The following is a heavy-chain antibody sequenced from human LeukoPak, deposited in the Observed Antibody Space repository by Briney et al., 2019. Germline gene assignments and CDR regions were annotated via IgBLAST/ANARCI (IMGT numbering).Heavy chain of an antibody. V-gene: IGHV1-8*01. Sequence: ASVKVSCKASGYTFTSYVINWVRQATGQGLEWMGWMNPDSGNTGYAQKFQGRVTMTRNTSISTAYMELSSLRSEDTAVYYCARGRYGSGSRYYMDVWGKGTTVTISS. CDR3: ARGRYGSGSRYYMDV. CDR1: GYTFTSYV. D-gene: IGHD3-10*01. CDR2: MNPDSGNT. J-gene: IGHJ6*03.